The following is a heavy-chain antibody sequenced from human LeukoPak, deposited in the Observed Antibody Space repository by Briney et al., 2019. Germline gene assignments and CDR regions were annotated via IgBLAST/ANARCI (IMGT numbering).Heavy chain of an antibody. CDR1: GFTFSSYA. CDR2: ISGIGGST. J-gene: IGHJ4*02. Sequence: PGGSLRLSCAASGFTFSSYARSWVRKAPGKGLGWVSAISGIGGSTYYADSVKGRFTIYRDNSKTTLYLQMNSLRAEDTAVYYCAIPPHRHIVATSYWGQGTLVTVSS. CDR3: AIPPHRHIVATSY. V-gene: IGHV3-23*01. D-gene: IGHD5-12*01.